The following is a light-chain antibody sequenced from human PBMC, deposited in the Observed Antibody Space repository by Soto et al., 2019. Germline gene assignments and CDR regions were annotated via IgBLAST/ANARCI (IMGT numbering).Light chain of an antibody. CDR2: GAS. CDR3: QQYNEWPPLT. Sequence: EIVMTQSPATLSVSPGERATLSCRASQSVNGNLAWYQQRPGQAPRLLIYGASTRAIGIPARFSGSGSGTEFTLTISSLLSEDFAVYYCQQYNEWPPLTFGGGTKVEIK. J-gene: IGKJ4*01. V-gene: IGKV3-15*01. CDR1: QSVNGN.